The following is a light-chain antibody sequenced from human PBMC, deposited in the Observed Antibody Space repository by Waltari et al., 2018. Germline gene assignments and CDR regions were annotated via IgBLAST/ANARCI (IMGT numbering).Light chain of an antibody. CDR3: QQYHNWPPRT. CDR2: GAS. Sequence: IEMTQSPATLSVSPGARVTRSCRASESISRNLAWYQQKPGQVPRLLFYGASTRATGVPARFSGSGSGTEFTLTISSLQSEDSAVYYCQQYHNWPPRTFGQGTKVEIK. J-gene: IGKJ1*01. V-gene: IGKV3-15*01. CDR1: ESISRN.